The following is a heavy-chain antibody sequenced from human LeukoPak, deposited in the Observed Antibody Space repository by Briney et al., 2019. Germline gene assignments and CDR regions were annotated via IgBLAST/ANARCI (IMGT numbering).Heavy chain of an antibody. J-gene: IGHJ6*03. CDR1: GFTLSNYS. Sequence: PGGSLRLSCAVSGFTLSNYSMNWVRQAPGKGLEWISYISGSGFTIHYADSVKGRFTISRDNAKNSLYLQMNSLRAVDTAVYYCARGVPKTSYYYYYMDVWGKGTTVTVSS. CDR3: ARGVPKTSYYYYYMDV. CDR2: ISGSGFTI. V-gene: IGHV3-48*01. D-gene: IGHD4-11*01.